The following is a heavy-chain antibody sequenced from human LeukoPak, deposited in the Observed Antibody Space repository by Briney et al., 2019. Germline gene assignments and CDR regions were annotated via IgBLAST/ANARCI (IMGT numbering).Heavy chain of an antibody. Sequence: PSETLSLTCTVSGGSISSSSYYWGWIRQPPGKGLEWIGSIYYSGSTYYNPSLKSRVTISVDTSKNQFSLKLSSVTAADTAVYYCARGRGPRGYSSSWYPYYFDYWGQGTLVTVSS. CDR1: GGSISSSSYY. V-gene: IGHV4-39*01. CDR3: ARGRGPRGYSSSWYPYYFDY. D-gene: IGHD6-13*01. CDR2: IYYSGST. J-gene: IGHJ4*02.